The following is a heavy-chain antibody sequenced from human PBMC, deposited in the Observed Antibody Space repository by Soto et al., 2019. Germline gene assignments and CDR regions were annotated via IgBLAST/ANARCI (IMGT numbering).Heavy chain of an antibody. Sequence: EVRLVESGGGLVKPGGSLRLSCAASGFSFSDSGINWVRQASGKGLEWVGRIRRKTNNYATAYAASVEGRFSISRDDSNNTAFLQMNSMKTEDTAVSYCTRIPYYMDVWGKGNTVTVSS. J-gene: IGHJ6*04. V-gene: IGHV3-73*01. CDR3: TRIPYYMDV. CDR1: GFSFSDSG. CDR2: IRRKTNNYAT. D-gene: IGHD2-21*01.